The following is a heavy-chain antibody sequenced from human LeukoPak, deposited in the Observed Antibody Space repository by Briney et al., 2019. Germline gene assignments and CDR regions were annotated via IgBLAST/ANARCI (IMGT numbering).Heavy chain of an antibody. J-gene: IGHJ5*02. Sequence: ASVKVSCKASGYTFTSYAMNWVRQAPGQGLEWMGWINTNTGNPTYAQGFTGRFVFSLDTSVSTAYLQISSLKAEDTAVYYCARGLRWLQLVWFDPWGQGTLVTVSS. V-gene: IGHV7-4-1*02. CDR1: GYTFTSYA. CDR2: INTNTGNP. D-gene: IGHD5-24*01. CDR3: ARGLRWLQLVWFDP.